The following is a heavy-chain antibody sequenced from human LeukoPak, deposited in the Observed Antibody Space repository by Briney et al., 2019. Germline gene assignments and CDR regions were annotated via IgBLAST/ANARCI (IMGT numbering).Heavy chain of an antibody. Sequence: GGSLRLSCAASGFIFSNYGMHWVRQAPGKGLDWVAVIWYDGSRIYYADSVKGRFTISRDNSKNTLYLQVNSLRAEDTAVYYCARAYSSSSEANFDYWGQGTLVTVSS. D-gene: IGHD6-6*01. CDR2: IWYDGSRI. J-gene: IGHJ4*02. V-gene: IGHV3-33*01. CDR1: GFIFSNYG. CDR3: ARAYSSSSEANFDY.